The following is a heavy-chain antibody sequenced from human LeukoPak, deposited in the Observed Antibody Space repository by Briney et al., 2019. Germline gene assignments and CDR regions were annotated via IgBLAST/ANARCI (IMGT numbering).Heavy chain of an antibody. CDR1: VGSISTSSYY. Sequence: KPSETLSLTCTVSVGSISTSSYYWGWIRQPPGRGLEWIGSIYYSGSIYYNPSLKSRVTISLDTSKHQFSLKLSSVTAADTAVYYCTFNLGSGSYAFDIWGQGTMVTVSS. CDR3: TFNLGSGSYAFDI. D-gene: IGHD3-10*01. V-gene: IGHV4-39*07. CDR2: IYYSGSI. J-gene: IGHJ3*02.